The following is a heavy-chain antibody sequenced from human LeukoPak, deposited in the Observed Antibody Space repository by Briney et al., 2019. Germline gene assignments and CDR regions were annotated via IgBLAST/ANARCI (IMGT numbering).Heavy chain of an antibody. V-gene: IGHV3-33*08. Sequence: PGGSLRLSCAASGFTFSNFAMNWVRQAPGKGLEWVAVIWYDGSNKYYADSVKGRFTISRDNSKNTLYLQMNSLRAEDTAVYYCARGPNYYDSSGYSYFKRGFDYWGQGTLVTVSS. CDR1: GFTFSNFA. J-gene: IGHJ4*02. D-gene: IGHD3-22*01. CDR2: IWYDGSNK. CDR3: ARGPNYYDSSGYSYFKRGFDY.